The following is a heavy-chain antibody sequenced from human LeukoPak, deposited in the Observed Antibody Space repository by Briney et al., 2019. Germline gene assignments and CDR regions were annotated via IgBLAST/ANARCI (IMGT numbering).Heavy chain of an antibody. CDR2: ISGSGGST. D-gene: IGHD2-15*01. J-gene: IGHJ6*03. V-gene: IGHV3-23*01. Sequence: PGGSLRLSCAASGFTFSSYAMSWVRQAPGKGLEWVSTISGSGGSTYYADSVKGRLTISRDNSKKTLYLRMISLRAEDTAGYYCAKDWLGGSWDYYYMDVWGKGTTVTVSS. CDR1: GFTFSSYA. CDR3: AKDWLGGSWDYYYMDV.